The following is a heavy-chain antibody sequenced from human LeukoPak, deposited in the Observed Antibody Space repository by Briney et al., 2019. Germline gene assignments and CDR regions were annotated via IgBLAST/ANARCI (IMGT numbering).Heavy chain of an antibody. J-gene: IGHJ3*02. Sequence: GGSLRLSCAASGFTFSSYAMSWVRQAPGKGLEWVSAISGSGGSTYHADSVKGRFTISRDNSKNTLYLQMNSLRAEDTAVYYCAKDLGYCSGGSCHSVDAFDIWGQGTMVTVSS. CDR1: GFTFSSYA. D-gene: IGHD2-15*01. CDR2: ISGSGGST. CDR3: AKDLGYCSGGSCHSVDAFDI. V-gene: IGHV3-23*01.